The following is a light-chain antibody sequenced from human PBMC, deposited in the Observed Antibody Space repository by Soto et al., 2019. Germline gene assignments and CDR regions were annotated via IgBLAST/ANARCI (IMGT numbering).Light chain of an antibody. CDR2: RAS. V-gene: IGKV1-5*03. CDR3: QQYHIYSWT. Sequence: DIQMTQSPSTLSASVGDRVTITCRASQDIGTWLAWYQQKPGKAPKVLIYRASHLESGVPSRFSASGSGTEFSLTINSLQADDFATYYCQQYHIYSWTFGQGTKGDIK. CDR1: QDIGTW. J-gene: IGKJ1*01.